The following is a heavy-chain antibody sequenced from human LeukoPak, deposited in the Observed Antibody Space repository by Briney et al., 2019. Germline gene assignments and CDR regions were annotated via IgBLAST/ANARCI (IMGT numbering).Heavy chain of an antibody. Sequence: PGGSLRLSCAASGLRFSSYAMSWVRQAPGKGLEWISSISGSVGNTNYADSVKGRFTISRDNSKNTLYLQMNGLRAEDTAIYFCAKFPQSVVGTTQFDLWGQGTLVTVSS. J-gene: IGHJ4*02. CDR2: ISGSVGNT. D-gene: IGHD2-15*01. V-gene: IGHV3-23*01. CDR1: GLRFSSYA. CDR3: AKFPQSVVGTTQFDL.